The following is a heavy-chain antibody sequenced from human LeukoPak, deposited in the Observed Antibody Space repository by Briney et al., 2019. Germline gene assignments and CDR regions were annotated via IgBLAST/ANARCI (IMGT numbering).Heavy chain of an antibody. V-gene: IGHV3-43*02. CDR2: ISGDGVST. Sequence: TGGSLRLSCAASGFMFDDSAMHWVRHAPGKGLEWVSLISGDGVSTFYADSVKGRITISRDNSKNSLSLQMDSLTTEDTALYYCAKEGYSHTSDYFDNWGQGILVTVSS. D-gene: IGHD3-22*01. J-gene: IGHJ4*02. CDR1: GFMFDDSA. CDR3: AKEGYSHTSDYFDN.